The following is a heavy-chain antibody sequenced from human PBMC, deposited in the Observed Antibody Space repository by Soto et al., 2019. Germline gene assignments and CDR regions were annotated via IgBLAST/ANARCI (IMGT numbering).Heavy chain of an antibody. D-gene: IGHD6-13*01. J-gene: IGHJ4*02. CDR2: ISGSGCST. CDR1: GFTFSSYA. CDR3: AKATSVIAAAGTFDY. Sequence: GSQSLSCAASGFTFSSYAMSWVRQAPGKGLEWVSAISGSGCSTYYADSVKGRFTISRDNSKNTLYLQMNSLRAEDTAVYYCAKATSVIAAAGTFDYWGQGTLVTVSS. V-gene: IGHV3-23*01.